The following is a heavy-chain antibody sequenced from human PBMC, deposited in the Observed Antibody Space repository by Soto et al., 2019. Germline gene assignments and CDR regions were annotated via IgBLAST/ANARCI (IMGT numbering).Heavy chain of an antibody. CDR3: AKAYYNFWTGPAFEY. CDR2: ISGDGTT. D-gene: IGHD3-3*01. Sequence: WGSLRLSCAASGFTFISHAMILFRQSPWGGLEWVSTISGDGTTYPADSVKGRFTISRDNSKNTLYLQTNNLRVEDTALYYCAKAYYNFWTGPAFEYWGQGTPVTVSS. J-gene: IGHJ4*02. CDR1: GFTFISHA. V-gene: IGHV3-23*01.